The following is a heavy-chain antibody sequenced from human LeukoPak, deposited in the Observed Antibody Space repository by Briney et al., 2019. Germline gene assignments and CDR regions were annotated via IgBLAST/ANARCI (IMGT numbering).Heavy chain of an antibody. Sequence: GGSLRLSCAASGFTFSSHAMNWIRQAPGKGLEWVSNISGRGGSTYYADSVKGRFTISRDNSKNTLYLQMNSLRAEDTAVYYCAKSVGGTGDPVDYWGQGTLVIVSA. D-gene: IGHD6-19*01. V-gene: IGHV3-23*01. CDR2: ISGRGGST. J-gene: IGHJ4*02. CDR1: GFTFSSHA. CDR3: AKSVGGTGDPVDY.